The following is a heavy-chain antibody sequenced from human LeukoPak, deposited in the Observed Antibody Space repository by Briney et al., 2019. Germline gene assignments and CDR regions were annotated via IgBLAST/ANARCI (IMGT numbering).Heavy chain of an antibody. Sequence: PGGSLRLSCAASGFTFSRYYMSWVRQAPGKWLEWVAKIKEDGSEKYYVDSVEGRFTISRDNSKNTLYLQMNSLRAEDTAVYYCAKEDGYSYGFYFDYWGQGTLVTVSS. D-gene: IGHD5-18*01. CDR3: AKEDGYSYGFYFDY. CDR1: GFTFSRYY. CDR2: IKEDGSEK. V-gene: IGHV3-7*01. J-gene: IGHJ4*02.